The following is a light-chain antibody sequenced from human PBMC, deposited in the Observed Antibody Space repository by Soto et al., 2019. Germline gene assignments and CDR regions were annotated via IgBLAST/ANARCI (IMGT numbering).Light chain of an antibody. J-gene: IGKJ1*01. CDR3: QQYGSSRT. Sequence: EIVLTQSPCTLSFSPGERSTLSCRASQSVSSSYLAWYQQKPGQAPRLLIYGASSRATGIPDRFSGSGSGTDFTLTISRLEPEDFAVYYCQQYGSSRTFGQGTKVDIK. CDR1: QSVSSSY. V-gene: IGKV3-20*01. CDR2: GAS.